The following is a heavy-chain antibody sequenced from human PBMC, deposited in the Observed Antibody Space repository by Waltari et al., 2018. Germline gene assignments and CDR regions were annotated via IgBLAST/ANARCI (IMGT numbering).Heavy chain of an antibody. D-gene: IGHD1-26*01. CDR2: ISPSGGGT. V-gene: IGHV1-2*02. CDR1: GYTFSAYY. Sequence: QVHLVQSGAEVKKPGASVKVSCKASGYTFSAYYIYWVRQAPGQGLEWMGWISPSGGGTKYAQKFQGRVTMTRDTSMSTAYMEVSRLRSDDTAVYYCARALGVGATFFDYHGMDVWGQGTTVTVSS. CDR3: ARALGVGATFFDYHGMDV. J-gene: IGHJ6*02.